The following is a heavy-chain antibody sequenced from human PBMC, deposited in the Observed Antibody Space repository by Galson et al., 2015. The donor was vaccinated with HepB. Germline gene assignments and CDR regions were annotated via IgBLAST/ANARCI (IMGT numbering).Heavy chain of an antibody. CDR1: GDSITSYY. V-gene: IGHV4-59*01. J-gene: IGHJ5*02. CDR2: IYYSGST. CDR3: ARDSVKGSWFDP. D-gene: IGHD4-11*01. Sequence: ETLSLTCTVSGDSITSYYWSWIRQPPGKGLEWIGYIYYSGSTNYNPSLKSRVTISVDTSKNQLSLKLSSVTAADTAVYYCARDSVKGSWFDPWGQGTLVTVSS.